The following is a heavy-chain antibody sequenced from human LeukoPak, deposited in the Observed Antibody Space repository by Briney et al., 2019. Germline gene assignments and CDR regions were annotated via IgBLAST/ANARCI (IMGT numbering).Heavy chain of an antibody. CDR3: AKNGGSFDY. Sequence: GGSLRLSCAASGFTFSNYWMTCVRQAPGRGLEWVATIKQDGSDKYYVDSVKGRFTVSRDNAKNSLHLQMNSLRVEGTAVCYCAKNGGSFDYWGQGTLVTVSS. D-gene: IGHD1-26*01. CDR1: GFTFSNYW. J-gene: IGHJ4*02. CDR2: IKQDGSDK. V-gene: IGHV3-7*01.